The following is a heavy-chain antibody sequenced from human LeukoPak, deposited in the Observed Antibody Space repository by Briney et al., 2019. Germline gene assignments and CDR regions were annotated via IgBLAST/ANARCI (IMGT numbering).Heavy chain of an antibody. D-gene: IGHD4/OR15-4a*01. CDR3: ARRAGAYSHPYDY. CDR2: IYSDNT. CDR1: GFTFSSYW. J-gene: IGHJ4*02. V-gene: IGHV3-53*01. Sequence: PGGSLRLSCAASGFTFSSYWMSWVRQAPGKGLEWVSFIYSDNTHYSDSVKGRFTISRDNPKNTLYLQMNSLRAEDTAVYYCARRAGAYSHPYDYWGQGTLVTVSS.